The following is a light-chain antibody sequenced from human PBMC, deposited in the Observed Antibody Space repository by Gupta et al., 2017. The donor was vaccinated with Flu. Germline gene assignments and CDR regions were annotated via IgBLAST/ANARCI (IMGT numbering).Light chain of an antibody. J-gene: IGKJ1*01. CDR2: KAS. CDR1: QSISSW. Sequence: VGDRVTITCRASQSISSWLAWYQQKPGKAPNLLIYKASSLESGVPSRFSGSGSGTEFTLTISSLQPDDFATYYCQQYYSYWTFGQGTKVEIK. V-gene: IGKV1-5*03. CDR3: QQYYSYWT.